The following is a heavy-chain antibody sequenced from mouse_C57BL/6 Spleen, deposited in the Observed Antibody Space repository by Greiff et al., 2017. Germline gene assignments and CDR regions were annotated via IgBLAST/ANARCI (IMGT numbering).Heavy chain of an antibody. V-gene: IGHV5-4*01. CDR3: AREDYYGSSPRYFDV. D-gene: IGHD1-1*01. J-gene: IGHJ1*03. CDR1: GFTFSSYA. Sequence: EVHLVESGGGLVKPGGSLKLSCAASGFTFSSYAMSWVRQTPEKRLEWVATISDGGSYTYYPDNVKGRFTISRDNAKNNLYLQMSHLKSEDTAMYYCAREDYYGSSPRYFDVWGTGTTVTVSS. CDR2: ISDGGSYT.